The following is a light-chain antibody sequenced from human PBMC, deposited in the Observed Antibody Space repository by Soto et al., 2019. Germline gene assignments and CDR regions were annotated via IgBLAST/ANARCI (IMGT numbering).Light chain of an antibody. CDR1: QSVSSSF. Sequence: EIVLTQSPGTLSLSPGERATLSCRASQSVSSSFLAWYQQKVGQAPRLLIYGASSRATGIPDRFSGSGSGTEFSLTISRLEPEDFAVYYCQQRSNWPITFGQRTRPEIK. V-gene: IGKV3D-20*02. CDR2: GAS. J-gene: IGKJ5*01. CDR3: QQRSNWPIT.